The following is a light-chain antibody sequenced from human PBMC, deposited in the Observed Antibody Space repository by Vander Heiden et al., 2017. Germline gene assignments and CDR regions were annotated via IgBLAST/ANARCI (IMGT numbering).Light chain of an antibody. CDR3: QQYIDWPRT. CDR2: AAS. CDR1: QSVSSS. Sequence: VVLTPSPATLSASAGERATITCRASQSVSSSLAWYQQKPGQAPRFLIYAASTRATGIPARFSGSGSGTEFTLTISNLQSEDFAVYYCQQYIDWPRTFGEGTKVEIK. J-gene: IGKJ1*01. V-gene: IGKV3-15*01.